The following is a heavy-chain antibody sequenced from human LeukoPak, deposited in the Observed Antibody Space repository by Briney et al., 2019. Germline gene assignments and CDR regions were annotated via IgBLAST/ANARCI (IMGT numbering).Heavy chain of an antibody. CDR2: ISSSGSTI. CDR3: ARDAAYCSGGSCYFGY. V-gene: IGHV3-11*04. CDR1: GFTFSDYY. J-gene: IGHJ4*02. D-gene: IGHD2-15*01. Sequence: SGGSLRLSCAASGFTFSDYYMSWIRQAPGKGLEWVSYISSSGSTIYYADSVKGRFTISRDNAKNSLYLQMNSLRAEDTAVYYCARDAAYCSGGSCYFGYWGQGTLVTVSS.